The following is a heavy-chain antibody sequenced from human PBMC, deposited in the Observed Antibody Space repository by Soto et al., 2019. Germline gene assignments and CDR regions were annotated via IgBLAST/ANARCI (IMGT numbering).Heavy chain of an antibody. V-gene: IGHV1-18*01. CDR2: ITAYNGNT. CDR1: GYIFTSYG. D-gene: IGHD1-26*01. J-gene: IGHJ5*02. CDR3: ARGGVGDTSGWFDP. Sequence: QIQLVQSGAEVRKPGASVMVSCKASGYIFTSYGMSWVRQAPGQGLEWMGWITAYNGNTNYAQKVQGRITMTTDISTGTAYMELRSLTPGDTAVYYCARGGVGDTSGWFDPWGQGTLVTVSS.